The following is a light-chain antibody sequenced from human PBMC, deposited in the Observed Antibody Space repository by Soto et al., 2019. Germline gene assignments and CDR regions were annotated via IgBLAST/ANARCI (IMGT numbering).Light chain of an antibody. J-gene: IGKJ4*01. CDR2: GAS. CDR1: QSVSSN. Sequence: IVMTQSPATLSVSPGERATLSCRASQSVSSNLAWYQQKPGQAPRLLIYGASTRATNIPARFSGSGSGTEFTRAISSLQAEDFAVYFCRQYNRWLTFGGGTKVEI. CDR3: RQYNRWLT. V-gene: IGKV3-15*01.